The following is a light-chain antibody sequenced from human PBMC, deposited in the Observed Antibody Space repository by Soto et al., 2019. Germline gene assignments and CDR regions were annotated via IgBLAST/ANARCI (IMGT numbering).Light chain of an antibody. CDR1: ESVSIS. J-gene: IGKJ1*01. CDR2: GAA. CDR3: QQYHVWPKWT. Sequence: EVVLTQSPATLSVSPGEGATLSCRASESVSISLAWYHHKPGQPPSLLLHGAATRASGVPPRFSGSGSGTDFTLTITSLQSEDYAVYFCQQYHVWPKWTFGQGTKVDIK. V-gene: IGKV3D-15*01.